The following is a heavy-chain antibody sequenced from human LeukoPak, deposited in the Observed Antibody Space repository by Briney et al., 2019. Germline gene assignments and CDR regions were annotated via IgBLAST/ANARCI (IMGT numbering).Heavy chain of an antibody. Sequence: SETLSLTCTVSGGSVSSYYWSWIRQPPGKGLEWIGYIYYSGSTNYNPSLKSRVTISVDTSKNQFSLKLSSVTAADTAVYYCARVQAYGGKGYFDYWGQGTLVTVSS. J-gene: IGHJ4*02. CDR3: ARVQAYGGKGYFDY. V-gene: IGHV4-59*02. D-gene: IGHD4-23*01. CDR2: IYYSGST. CDR1: GGSVSSYY.